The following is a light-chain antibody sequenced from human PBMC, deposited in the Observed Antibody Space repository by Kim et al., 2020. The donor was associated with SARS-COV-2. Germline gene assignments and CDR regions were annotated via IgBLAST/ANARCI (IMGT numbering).Light chain of an antibody. J-gene: IGKJ1*01. Sequence: DIQMTQSPSSLSASVGDEVTITCRASQGISNYLAWYQQKPGKAPKLLIYATSTLQSGVPSRFRGSRSGTDFTLIITRLQPEDLATYYCQKYDSATWTFGQGTKVDIK. V-gene: IGKV1-27*01. CDR2: ATS. CDR3: QKYDSATWT. CDR1: QGISNY.